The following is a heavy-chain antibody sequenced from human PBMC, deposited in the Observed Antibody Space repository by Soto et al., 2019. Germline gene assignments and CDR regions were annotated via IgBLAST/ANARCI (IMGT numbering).Heavy chain of an antibody. CDR3: AESSTERGLSY. V-gene: IGHV3-74*01. Sequence: GGSLRLSCAVSGFDFSSYWMHWVRQDPGKGLVWVSRIKGDGSSRRYADSVQGRFTISRDNAKKTLYLQMDSLRVEDTAMYYCAESSTERGLSYWGQGTLVTVSS. CDR1: GFDFSSYW. D-gene: IGHD2-8*02. CDR2: IKGDGSSR. J-gene: IGHJ4*02.